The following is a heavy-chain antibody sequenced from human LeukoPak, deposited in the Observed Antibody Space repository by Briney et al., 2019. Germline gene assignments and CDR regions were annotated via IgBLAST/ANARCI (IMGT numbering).Heavy chain of an antibody. D-gene: IGHD5-18*01. CDR2: ISGSEDWT. V-gene: IGHV3-23*01. J-gene: IGHJ4*02. Sequence: GGSLRLSCAASGFTFTNYGVSWVRQAPGKGLEWVSTISGSEDWTHYADSVQGRFTISRDSSKNTLFLQMNTLRAEDTAVYYCAILGYVYGYVIDYWGQGTLVIVSS. CDR3: AILGYVYGYVIDY. CDR1: GFTFTNYG.